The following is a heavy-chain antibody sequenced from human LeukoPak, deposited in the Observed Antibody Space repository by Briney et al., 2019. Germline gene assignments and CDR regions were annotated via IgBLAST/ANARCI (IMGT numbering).Heavy chain of an antibody. CDR1: GGSISSYY. J-gene: IGHJ6*03. Sequence: SETLSLTCTVSGGSISSYYWSWIRQPAGKGLEWIGRIYTSGSTNYNPSLKSRVTMSVDTSKNQFSLKLTSVTAADAAVYYCARGSGSSWGYYYYYMDVWGKGTTVTVSS. V-gene: IGHV4-4*07. CDR3: ARGSGSSWGYYYYYMDV. D-gene: IGHD6-13*01. CDR2: IYTSGST.